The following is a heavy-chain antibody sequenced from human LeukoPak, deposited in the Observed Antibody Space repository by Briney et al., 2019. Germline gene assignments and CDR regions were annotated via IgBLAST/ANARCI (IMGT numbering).Heavy chain of an antibody. Sequence: PGGSLRLSCAASGFTFSNAWMNWVRQAPGKGLEWVSVIYSGGSTYYTDSVKGRFTISRDNSKNTLYLQMNSLRVEDTAVYYCAGGIAVAGLDYWGQGTLVTVSS. CDR3: AGGIAVAGLDY. CDR1: GFTFSNAW. V-gene: IGHV3-53*01. D-gene: IGHD6-19*01. J-gene: IGHJ4*02. CDR2: IYSGGST.